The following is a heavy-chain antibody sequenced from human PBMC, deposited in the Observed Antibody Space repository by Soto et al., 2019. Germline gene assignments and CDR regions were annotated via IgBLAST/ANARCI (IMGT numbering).Heavy chain of an antibody. CDR1: GFTFSSYA. J-gene: IGHJ4*02. CDR2: ISSNGGST. CDR3: VKDRSGGRDGYHPREDFDY. Sequence: GGSLRLSCSASGFTFSSYAMHWVRQAPGKGLEYVSAISSNGGSTYYADSVKGRFTISRDNSKNTLYLQMSSLRAEDTAVYYCVKDRSGGRDGYHPREDFDYWGQGTLVTVSS. D-gene: IGHD2-21*01. V-gene: IGHV3-64D*08.